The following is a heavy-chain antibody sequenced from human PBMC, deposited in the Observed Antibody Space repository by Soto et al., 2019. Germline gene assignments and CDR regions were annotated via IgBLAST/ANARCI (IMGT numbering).Heavy chain of an antibody. V-gene: IGHV3-30*03. J-gene: IGHJ4*02. CDR2: ISFDGRNT. D-gene: IGHD2-15*01. CDR1: GFAFNNYG. CDR3: ERFNFFIGRSRYPYVDY. Sequence: PEGPLRLSCVASGFAFNNYGMHWVRQAPGKGLEWVVVISFDGRNTYYADSVKGRFTISRDNSKNTLYLQMNSLRAEETAVYYCERFNFFIGRSRYPYVDYWCQAILVTVS.